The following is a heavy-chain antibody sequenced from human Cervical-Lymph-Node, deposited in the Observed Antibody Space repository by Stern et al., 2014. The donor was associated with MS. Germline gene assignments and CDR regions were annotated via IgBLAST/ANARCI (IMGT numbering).Heavy chain of an antibody. CDR1: GFTFGDYA. CDR3: TTSIFGVVALGWFDP. J-gene: IGHJ5*02. Sequence: EVQLVESGGGLVKPGRSLRLSCKASGFTFGDYAMSWFRQAPGKGLEWVGFISSKAYGGTTEYAASVKGRFTISRDDSKSIAYLQMNSLKTEDTAVYYCTTSIFGVVALGWFDPWGQGTLVTVSS. D-gene: IGHD3-3*01. V-gene: IGHV3-49*05. CDR2: ISSKAYGGTT.